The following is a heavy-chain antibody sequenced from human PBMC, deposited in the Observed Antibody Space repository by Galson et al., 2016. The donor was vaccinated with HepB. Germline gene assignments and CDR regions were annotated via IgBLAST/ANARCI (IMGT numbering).Heavy chain of an antibody. V-gene: IGHV1-69*01. Sequence: ASGGTFSSFAISWVRQAPGQGLEWMGGIIPIFRPAHYAQKFQGRVTITADESTSTAYMELSSLRSEDTAVYYCAVEGTILRQYYFDYWGQGTLVTVSS. D-gene: IGHD1-26*01. CDR3: AVEGTILRQYYFDY. CDR1: GGTFSSFA. CDR2: IIPIFRPA. J-gene: IGHJ4*02.